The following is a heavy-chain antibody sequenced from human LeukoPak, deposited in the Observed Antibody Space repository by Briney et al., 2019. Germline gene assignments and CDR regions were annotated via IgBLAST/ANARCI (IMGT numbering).Heavy chain of an antibody. CDR1: GGSISSYY. CDR2: IYYSGST. V-gene: IGHV4-59*01. CDR3: ARGVVIAPQTFDY. J-gene: IGHJ4*02. Sequence: SETLSLTCTVSGGSISSYYWTWIRQPPGKGLEWIGYIYYSGSTNYSPSLKSRVTISEDTSKNQFSLKLSSVTAADTAVYYCARGVVIAPQTFDYWGQGTLVTVSS. D-gene: IGHD2-21*01.